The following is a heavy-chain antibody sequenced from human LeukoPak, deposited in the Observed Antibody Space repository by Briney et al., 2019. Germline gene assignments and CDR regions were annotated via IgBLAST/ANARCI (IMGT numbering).Heavy chain of an antibody. J-gene: IGHJ4*02. D-gene: IGHD6-13*01. CDR2: IYTGDSDT. CDR3: ARPITGAGTDLGY. CDR1: GYSVSTYW. V-gene: IGHV5-51*01. Sequence: GESLKISCKGSGYSVSTYWIGWVRQMPGQGLEWMGIIYTGDSDTRYSPSFQGQVTISVDKSISTAYLQWRSLKASDTAIYYCARPITGAGTDLGYWGQGTLVTVSS.